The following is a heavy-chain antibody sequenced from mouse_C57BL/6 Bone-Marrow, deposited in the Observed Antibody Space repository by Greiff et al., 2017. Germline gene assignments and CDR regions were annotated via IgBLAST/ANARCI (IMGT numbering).Heavy chain of an antibody. D-gene: IGHD1-1*01. Sequence: QVQLQQSGAELARPGASVKLSCKASGYTFTSYGISWVKQRTGQGLEWIGEIYPRSGNTYYNEKFKGKATLTADKSSSTAYMELRSLTSEDSAVYFCAREDYGSSLYWYFDVWGTGTTVTGSS. V-gene: IGHV1-81*01. CDR3: AREDYGSSLYWYFDV. CDR1: GYTFTSYG. J-gene: IGHJ1*03. CDR2: IYPRSGNT.